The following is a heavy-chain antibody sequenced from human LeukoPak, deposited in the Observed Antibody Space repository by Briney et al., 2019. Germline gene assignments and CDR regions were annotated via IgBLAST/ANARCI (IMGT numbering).Heavy chain of an antibody. CDR3: AKPEGIAAAGDYYGMDV. V-gene: IGHV1-69*13. D-gene: IGHD6-13*01. CDR1: GGIFSSYA. CDR2: IIPIFGTA. J-gene: IGHJ6*02. Sequence: SVTVSCKASGGIFSSYAISWVRQAPGQGLEWMGGIIPIFGTANYAQKFQGRVTITADESTSTAYMELSSLRSEDTAVYYCAKPEGIAAAGDYYGMDVWGQGTTVTVSS.